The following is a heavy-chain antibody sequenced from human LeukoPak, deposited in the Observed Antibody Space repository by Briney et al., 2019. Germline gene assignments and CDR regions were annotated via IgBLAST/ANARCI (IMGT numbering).Heavy chain of an antibody. CDR3: AELGITMIGGV. D-gene: IGHD3-10*02. CDR1: GFTFSSYA. V-gene: IGHV3-23*01. J-gene: IGHJ6*04. CDR2: ISGSGGST. Sequence: GGSLRLSCAASGFTFSSYAMSWVRQAPGKGVEWVSAISGSGGSTYYADSVKGRFTISRDNSKNTLYLQMSSLRAEDTAVYYCAELGITMIGGVWGKGATVTISS.